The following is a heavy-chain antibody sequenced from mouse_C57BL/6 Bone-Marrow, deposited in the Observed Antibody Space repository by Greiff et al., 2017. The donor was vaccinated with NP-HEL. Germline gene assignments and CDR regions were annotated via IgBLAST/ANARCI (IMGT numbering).Heavy chain of an antibody. CDR3: ARIYYDHYYAMDY. Sequence: VQLQQSGGGLVKPGGSLKLSCAASGFTFSDYGMHWVRQAPEKGLEWVAYISSGSSTIYYADTVKGRFTISRDNAKNTLFLQMTSLRSEDTAMYYYARIYYDHYYAMDYWGQGTSVTVSS. V-gene: IGHV5-17*01. D-gene: IGHD2-4*01. CDR1: GFTFSDYG. CDR2: ISSGSSTI. J-gene: IGHJ4*01.